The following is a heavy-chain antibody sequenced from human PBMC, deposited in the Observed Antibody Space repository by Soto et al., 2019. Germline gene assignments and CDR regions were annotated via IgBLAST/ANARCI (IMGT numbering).Heavy chain of an antibody. CDR3: ASEAIAAAAVYGMDV. Sequence: QVQLVQSGAEEKKPGASVKVSCKASGYTFTSYAMHWVRQAPGQRLEWMGWINAGNGNTKYSQKFQGRVTITRDTSASTAYMELSSLRSEDTAVYSCASEAIAAAAVYGMDVWGQGTTVTVSS. CDR2: INAGNGNT. V-gene: IGHV1-3*05. CDR1: GYTFTSYA. D-gene: IGHD6-13*01. J-gene: IGHJ6*02.